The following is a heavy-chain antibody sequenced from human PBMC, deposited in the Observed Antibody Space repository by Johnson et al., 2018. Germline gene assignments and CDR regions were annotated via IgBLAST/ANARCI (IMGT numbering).Heavy chain of an antibody. D-gene: IGHD5-24*01. CDR3: AKERPEMIGAVDI. Sequence: VQLVESGGGVVQPGGSLRLSCATSGFIFDTYGMHWVRQAPGKGLEWVAIIWPDGSDKLYVDSVKGRFTISRDNSKDALYLEMNSLRAEDTAGYYCAKERPEMIGAVDIWGQGTMVTVSS. J-gene: IGHJ3*02. V-gene: IGHV3-30*02. CDR1: GFIFDTYG. CDR2: IWPDGSDK.